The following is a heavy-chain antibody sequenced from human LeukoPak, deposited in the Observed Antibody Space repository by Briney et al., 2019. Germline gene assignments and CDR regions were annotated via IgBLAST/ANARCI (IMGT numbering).Heavy chain of an antibody. CDR3: ASRWPYAEFDY. D-gene: IGHD4-23*01. V-gene: IGHV3-7*01. CDR1: GFTFSSYW. J-gene: IGHJ4*02. CDR2: IKQDGSEK. Sequence: GGSLRLSCAASGFTFSSYWMSWVRQAPGKGLEWVANIKQDGSEKYYVDSVKGRFTISRDNAKSSLYLQMNSLRAEDTAVYYCASRWPYAEFDYWGQGTLVTVSS.